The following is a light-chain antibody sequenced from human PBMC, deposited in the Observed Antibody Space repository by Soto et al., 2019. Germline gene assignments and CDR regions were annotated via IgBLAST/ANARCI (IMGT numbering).Light chain of an antibody. CDR1: QGISSA. CDR2: DAS. V-gene: IGKV1-13*02. CDR3: QQFNSYPHQVT. J-gene: IGKJ4*01. Sequence: AIQLTQSPSYLSASVGDRVTITCRASQGISSALAWYQQKPGKAPKLLIYDASSLESGVPSRFSGSGSGTDCTLTISSLQPEDFATYYCQQFNSYPHQVTFGGGTKVEIK.